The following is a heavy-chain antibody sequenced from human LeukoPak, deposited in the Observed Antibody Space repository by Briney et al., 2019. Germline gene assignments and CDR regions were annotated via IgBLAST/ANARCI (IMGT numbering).Heavy chain of an antibody. V-gene: IGHV4-4*09. CDR2: IHTSGST. CDR1: GGSISSYY. Sequence: SETLSLTCTVSGGSISSYYWSWIRQPPGKGLEWIGYIHTSGSTNYNPSLKSRVTISVDTSKNQFSLKLSSVTAADTAVYYCARARDYFDYWGQGTLVTVSS. J-gene: IGHJ4*02. CDR3: ARARDYFDY.